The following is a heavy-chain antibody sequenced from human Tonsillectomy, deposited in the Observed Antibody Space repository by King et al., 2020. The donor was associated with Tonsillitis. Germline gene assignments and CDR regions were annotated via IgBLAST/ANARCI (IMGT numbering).Heavy chain of an antibody. D-gene: IGHD5-18*01. J-gene: IGHJ4*02. CDR3: ARDSRERGYSYVFSDY. Sequence: VQLQESGPGLVKPSQTLSLTCTVSGGSISSGSYYWSWIRQPAGKGLEWIGRIYTSGSTNYNPSLKSRVTIPVDTSKNQFSLKLSSVTAADTAVYYCARDSRERGYSYVFSDYWGQGTLVTVSS. CDR1: GGSISSGSYY. CDR2: IYTSGST. V-gene: IGHV4-61*02.